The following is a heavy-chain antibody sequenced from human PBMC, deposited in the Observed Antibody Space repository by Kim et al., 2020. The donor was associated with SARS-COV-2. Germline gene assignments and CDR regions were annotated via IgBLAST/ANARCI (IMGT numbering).Heavy chain of an antibody. CDR2: INHSGST. Sequence: SETLSLTCAVYGGSFSGYYWSWIRQPPGKGLEWIGEINHSGSTNYNPSLKSRVTISVDTSKNQFSLKLSSVTAADTAVYYCARGVYRITMVRGVIIKGNCFDPWGQGTLVTVSS. CDR1: GGSFSGYY. CDR3: ARGVYRITMVRGVIIKGNCFDP. D-gene: IGHD3-10*01. J-gene: IGHJ5*02. V-gene: IGHV4-34*01.